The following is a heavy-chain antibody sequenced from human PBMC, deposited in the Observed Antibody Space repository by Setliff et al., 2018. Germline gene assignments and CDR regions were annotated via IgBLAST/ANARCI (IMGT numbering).Heavy chain of an antibody. CDR2: IHFNGNT. D-gene: IGHD3-16*01. CDR3: ARVRVVQGYYEFDF. Sequence: SETLSLTCSVSGDSISSSTYHWGWLRQPPGKGLEWIANIHFNGNTNRKPSLKSRVTISIDTSKNQFSLRLSSVTAADTATYYCARVRVVQGYYEFDFWGPGTLVTVSS. CDR1: GDSISSSTYH. J-gene: IGHJ4*02. V-gene: IGHV4-39*07.